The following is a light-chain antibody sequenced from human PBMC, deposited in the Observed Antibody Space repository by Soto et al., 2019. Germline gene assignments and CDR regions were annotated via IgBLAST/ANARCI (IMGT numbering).Light chain of an antibody. Sequence: DIQMTQSPSTLSASVGDRVTITCRASQSISSWLAWYQQKPGKAPKLLIYAASSLQSGVPSRFSGSGSGTEFTLTISSLQPEDFATYYCQQYHRSSITFGQGTRLEIK. CDR1: QSISSW. V-gene: IGKV1-5*01. J-gene: IGKJ5*01. CDR3: QQYHRSSIT. CDR2: AAS.